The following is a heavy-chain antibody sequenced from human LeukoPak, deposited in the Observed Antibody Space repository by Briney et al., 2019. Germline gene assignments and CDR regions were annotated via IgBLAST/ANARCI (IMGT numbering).Heavy chain of an antibody. D-gene: IGHD1-26*01. CDR1: GYTFTDYY. CDR2: INPKSGAT. Sequence: ASVKVSCKTSGYTFTDYYIHWVRQAPGQGLEWMGWINPKSGATDFAQKFQGRITLTRNTSITTAHMEMNRLTSDDTAVYFCTIDEWELPGYWGQGTRVTVAT. V-gene: IGHV1-2*02. J-gene: IGHJ4*02. CDR3: TIDEWELPGY.